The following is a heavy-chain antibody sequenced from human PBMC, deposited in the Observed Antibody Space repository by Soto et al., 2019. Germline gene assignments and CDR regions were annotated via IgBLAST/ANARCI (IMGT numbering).Heavy chain of an antibody. CDR1: GFSFSDSA. D-gene: IGHD3-16*01. CDR2: IRSKANSYLI. CDR3: ARGGEIGLNDC. J-gene: IGHJ4*02. Sequence: PGGSLRLSCAASGFSFSDSAMHWVRQASGKGLEWIARIRSKANSYLIAYDESVRGRFIISRDDSKNTAYLQMNDLNTEDTAIYYCARGGEIGLNDCWGQGTPVTVSS. V-gene: IGHV3-73*01.